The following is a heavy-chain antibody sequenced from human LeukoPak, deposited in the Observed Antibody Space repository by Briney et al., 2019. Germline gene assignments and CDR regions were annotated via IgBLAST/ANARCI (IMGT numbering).Heavy chain of an antibody. V-gene: IGHV3-23*01. D-gene: IGHD1-7*01. J-gene: IGHJ5*02. Sequence: PGGSLRLSCAASGFTFSSYAMSWVRQAPGKGLEWVSAISGSGATTYYADSVKGRFTISRDYSKSTLYLQMNSLRAEDTAVYYCARAFGTYSFYPTEGIWFDPWGQGTLVTVSS. CDR3: ARAFGTYSFYPTEGIWFDP. CDR2: ISGSGATT. CDR1: GFTFSSYA.